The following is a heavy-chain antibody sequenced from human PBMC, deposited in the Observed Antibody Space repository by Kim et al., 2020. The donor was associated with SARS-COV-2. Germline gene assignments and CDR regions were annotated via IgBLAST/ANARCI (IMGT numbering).Heavy chain of an antibody. CDR3: AKAYVAFYSSGYYFDY. D-gene: IGHD3-22*01. CDR2: ISGSGGST. Sequence: GGSLRLSCAASGFTFSSYAMSWVRQAPGKGLEWVSAISGSGGSTYYADSVKGRFTISRDNSKNTLYLQMNSLRAEDTAVYYCAKAYVAFYSSGYYFDYWGQGTLVTVSS. J-gene: IGHJ4*02. V-gene: IGHV3-23*01. CDR1: GFTFSSYA.